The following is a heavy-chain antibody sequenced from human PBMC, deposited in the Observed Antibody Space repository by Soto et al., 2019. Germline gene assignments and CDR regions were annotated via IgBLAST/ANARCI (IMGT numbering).Heavy chain of an antibody. CDR3: AKLPWEVPLS. CDR1: GFTFGNFW. Sequence: GGSLRLSCSDSGFTFGNFWIHWVRQAPGKGLECVSHIGPDGTYIVYADSVKGRFIISRDNARNTVYLQMNSLEAEDTAVYYCAKLPWEVPLSWGQGSLVNVSS. CDR2: IGPDGTYI. V-gene: IGHV3-74*03. D-gene: IGHD1-26*01. J-gene: IGHJ5*02.